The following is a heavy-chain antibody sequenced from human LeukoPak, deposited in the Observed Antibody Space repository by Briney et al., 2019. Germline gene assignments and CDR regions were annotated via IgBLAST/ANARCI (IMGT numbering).Heavy chain of an antibody. CDR2: ISGSGGST. CDR1: GFTFSSYA. V-gene: IGHV3-23*01. Sequence: SGGSLRLSCAASGFTFSSYAMSWVRQAPGKGLEWVSAISGSGGSTYYADSVKGRFTISRDNSKNTLYLQMNSLRAEDTAVYYCARDRPLGYCTNGVCPSRAFDIWGQGTMVTVSS. J-gene: IGHJ3*02. CDR3: ARDRPLGYCTNGVCPSRAFDI. D-gene: IGHD2-8*01.